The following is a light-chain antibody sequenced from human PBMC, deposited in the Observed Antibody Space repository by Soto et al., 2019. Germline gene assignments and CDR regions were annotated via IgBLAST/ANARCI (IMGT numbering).Light chain of an antibody. CDR3: QQYNNWHWT. CDR1: QSVSSN. CDR2: GAS. Sequence: EIVMTQSPATLSVSPGERATLSCRASQSVSSNLAWYQQKPGQAPRLLIYGASTRATGIPARFSGSGSGIEFTLTISSLQSEDFAVYYCQQYNNWHWTFGQGTKVEIK. V-gene: IGKV3-15*01. J-gene: IGKJ1*01.